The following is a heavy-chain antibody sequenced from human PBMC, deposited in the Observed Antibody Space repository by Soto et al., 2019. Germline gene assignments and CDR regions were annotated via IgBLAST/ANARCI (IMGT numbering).Heavy chain of an antibody. D-gene: IGHD6-19*01. CDR2: ISYDGSNK. Sequence: QVQLVESGGGVVQPGRSLRLSCAASGFTFSSYAMHWVRQAPGKGLEWVAVISYDGSNKYYADSVKGRFTISRDNSKNTLYLQMNSLRAEDTAVYYCARDRVPIPVAGRGCWFDPWGQGTLVTVSS. J-gene: IGHJ5*02. CDR3: ARDRVPIPVAGRGCWFDP. CDR1: GFTFSSYA. V-gene: IGHV3-30-3*01.